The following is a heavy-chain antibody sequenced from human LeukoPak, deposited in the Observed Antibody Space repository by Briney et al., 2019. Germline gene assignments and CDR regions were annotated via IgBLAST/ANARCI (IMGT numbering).Heavy chain of an antibody. CDR1: GFTFSSFA. CDR2: IYSGGST. D-gene: IGHD6-13*01. V-gene: IGHV3-53*01. CDR3: AREIAAAGYYYYYMDV. J-gene: IGHJ6*03. Sequence: GGSLRLSCSASGFTFSSFAMSWVRQAPGKGLEWVSVIYSGGSTYYADSVKGRFTISRDNSKNTLYLQMNSLRAEDTAVYYCAREIAAAGYYYYYMDVWGKGTTVTVSS.